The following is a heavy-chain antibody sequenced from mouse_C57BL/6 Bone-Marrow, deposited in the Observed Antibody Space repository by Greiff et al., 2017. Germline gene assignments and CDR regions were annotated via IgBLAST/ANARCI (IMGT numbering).Heavy chain of an antibody. CDR1: GYTFTSYG. CDR3: AREENPRFAY. Sequence: QVQLQQSGAELARPGASVKLSCKASGYTFTSYGISWVKQRTGQGLEWIGEIYPRSGNTYYNEKFKGKATLTADKSSSTAYMELRSLTSGDSAVXFCAREENPRFAYWGQGTLVTVSA. V-gene: IGHV1-81*01. CDR2: IYPRSGNT. J-gene: IGHJ3*01.